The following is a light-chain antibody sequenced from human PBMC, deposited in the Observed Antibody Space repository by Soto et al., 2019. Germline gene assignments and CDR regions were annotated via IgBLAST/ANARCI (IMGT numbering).Light chain of an antibody. J-gene: IGKJ4*01. CDR3: QQYNSFSLT. CDR1: QSIESW. CDR2: KAS. V-gene: IGKV1-5*03. Sequence: DIQMTQSPSTLSASVGDRVTITCRASQSIESWLAWYQHKPGKAPKLLIYKASSLESGVPSRFSGSGSGTEFTLTISSLQPDDFATYYCQQYNSFSLTFGGGTKVDIK.